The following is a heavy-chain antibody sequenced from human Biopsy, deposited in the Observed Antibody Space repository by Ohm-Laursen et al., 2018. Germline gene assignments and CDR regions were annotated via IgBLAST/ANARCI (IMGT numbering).Heavy chain of an antibody. CDR1: GFSVSSYD. CDR3: ARDSSRRAREGGMDV. Sequence: SPRLSCAASGFSVSSYDMNWVRQAPGKGLEWISYISETSSHIYDADSVRGRFTVARDIAKNSLYLQLNSLRVEDTAVYYCARDSSRRAREGGMDVWGQGTTVTVSS. J-gene: IGHJ6*02. CDR2: ISETSSHI. D-gene: IGHD6-6*01. V-gene: IGHV3-21*01.